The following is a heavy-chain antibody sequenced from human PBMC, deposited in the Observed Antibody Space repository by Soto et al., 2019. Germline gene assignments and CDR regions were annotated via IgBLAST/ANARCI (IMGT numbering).Heavy chain of an antibody. CDR1: GFTFSSYA. J-gene: IGHJ6*02. D-gene: IGHD3-10*01. CDR2: ISGSGGST. Sequence: PGGSLRLSCAASGFTFSSYAMSWVRQAPGKGLEWVSAISGSGGSTYYADSVKGRFTISRDNFKNTLYLQMNSLRAEDTAVYYCAKGITMVRERYGMDVWGQGTTVTVSS. V-gene: IGHV3-23*01. CDR3: AKGITMVRERYGMDV.